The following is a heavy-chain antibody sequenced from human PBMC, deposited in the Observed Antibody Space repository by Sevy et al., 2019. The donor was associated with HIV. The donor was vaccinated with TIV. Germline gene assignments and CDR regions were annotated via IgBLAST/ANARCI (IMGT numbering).Heavy chain of an antibody. D-gene: IGHD5-18*01. Sequence: GGSLRLSCVASGFTFSSYAMHWVRQAPGKGLEWVAVISYDGSNKYYADSVKGRFTISRDNSKNTLYLQMNSLRAEDTAVYYCARDARVNQDYYYYGMDVWGQGTTVTVSS. CDR2: ISYDGSNK. CDR3: ARDARVNQDYYYYGMDV. J-gene: IGHJ6*02. CDR1: GFTFSSYA. V-gene: IGHV3-30-3*01.